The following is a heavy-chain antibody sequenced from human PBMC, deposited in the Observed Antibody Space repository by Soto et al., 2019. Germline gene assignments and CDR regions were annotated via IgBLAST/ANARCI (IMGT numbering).Heavy chain of an antibody. Sequence: ASVKVSCKVSGYTLTELSMHWVRQAPGKGLEWMGGFDPEDGETIYAQKFQGRVTMTEDTSTDTAYMELSSLRSGDTAVYYCATKSSITIFGVVSPYYGMDVWGQGTTVTVSS. D-gene: IGHD3-3*01. V-gene: IGHV1-24*01. CDR2: FDPEDGET. CDR3: ATKSSITIFGVVSPYYGMDV. J-gene: IGHJ6*02. CDR1: GYTLTELS.